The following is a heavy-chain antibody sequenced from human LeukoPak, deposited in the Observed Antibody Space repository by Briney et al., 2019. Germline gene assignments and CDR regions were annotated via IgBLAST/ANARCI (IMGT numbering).Heavy chain of an antibody. J-gene: IGHJ4*02. Sequence: SETLSLTCTVSGYSISSGYYWGWIRQPPGKGLEWIGSIYHSGSTYYNPSLKSRVTISVDTSKNQFSLKLSSVTAADTAVYYCARGTPSGSYIYYFDCWGQGTLVTVSS. CDR3: ARGTPSGSYIYYFDC. CDR1: GYSISSGYY. D-gene: IGHD1-26*01. CDR2: IYHSGST. V-gene: IGHV4-38-2*02.